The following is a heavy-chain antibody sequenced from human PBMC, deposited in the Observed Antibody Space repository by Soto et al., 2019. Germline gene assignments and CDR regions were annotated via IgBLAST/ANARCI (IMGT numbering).Heavy chain of an antibody. V-gene: IGHV4-31*01. CDR3: AVTTVTHGRIDY. J-gene: IGHJ4*02. CDR2: IYYSGST. Sequence: QVQLQESGPGLVKPSQTLSLTCTVSGGSISSGGYYWSWIRQHPGKGLEWIGYIYYSGSTYYNPSLQSQVTIAVDTSKNQFSLKLISVTAADTAVYYCAVTTVTHGRIDYWGQGPPVTVSS. D-gene: IGHD4-17*01. CDR1: GGSISSGGYY.